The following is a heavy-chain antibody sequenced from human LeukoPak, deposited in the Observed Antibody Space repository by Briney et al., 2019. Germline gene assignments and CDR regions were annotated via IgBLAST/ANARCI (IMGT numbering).Heavy chain of an antibody. D-gene: IGHD5/OR15-5a*01. CDR2: IYHSGST. Sequence: SGTLSLTCAVSGGSISSSNWWSWVRQPPGKGLEWIGEIYHSGSTNYNPSLKSRVTISVDKSKNQFSLKLSSVTAADTAVYYCARVPAVSGKGFDYCGQGTLVTVSS. CDR1: GGSISSSNW. V-gene: IGHV4-4*02. J-gene: IGHJ4*02. CDR3: ARVPAVSGKGFDY.